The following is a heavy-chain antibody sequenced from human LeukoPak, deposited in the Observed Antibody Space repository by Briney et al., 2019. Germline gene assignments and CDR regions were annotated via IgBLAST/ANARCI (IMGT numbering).Heavy chain of an antibody. Sequence: GGSLRLSCTASGFTFSSYAMSWVRQAPGKGLEWVASISGSGDTTYYPDSVKGQFTISRDNPRNTLYLQMDTLRAEDTATYYCAKKTWDSSNWHLFDYWGQGTLVTVSS. CDR1: GFTFSSYA. J-gene: IGHJ4*02. CDR2: ISGSGDTT. CDR3: AKKTWDSSNWHLFDY. V-gene: IGHV3-23*01. D-gene: IGHD6-13*01.